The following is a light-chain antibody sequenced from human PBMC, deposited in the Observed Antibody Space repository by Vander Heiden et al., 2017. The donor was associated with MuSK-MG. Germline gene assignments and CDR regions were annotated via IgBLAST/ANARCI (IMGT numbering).Light chain of an antibody. J-gene: IGLJ2*01. CDR1: SSEVGSYNL. CDR2: EVR. Sequence: SALTQPASVSGSPGQSITIPCTGTSSEVGSYNLVSWYQQHPGKAPNLMVYEVRKRPAGVSNRFSGSKSGNTASLTIAGRPAEDEADYYCCSDAGSSNVVFGGGTKLTVL. CDR3: CSDAGSSNVV. V-gene: IGLV2-23*02.